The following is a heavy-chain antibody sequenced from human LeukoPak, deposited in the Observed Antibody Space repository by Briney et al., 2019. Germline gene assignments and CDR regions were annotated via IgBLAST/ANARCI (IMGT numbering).Heavy chain of an antibody. CDR2: IGGSGATT. D-gene: IGHD2-15*01. CDR1: GFTFSSYG. CDR3: AKIRLEESATGY. J-gene: IGHJ4*02. Sequence: PGRSLRLSCAASGFTFSSYGMHWVRQAPGKGLEWVSAIGGSGATTYYADSVRGRFTISRDNSKNTMYLQMSSLRAEDTAVYYCAKIRLEESATGYWGQGTLVTVSS. V-gene: IGHV3-23*01.